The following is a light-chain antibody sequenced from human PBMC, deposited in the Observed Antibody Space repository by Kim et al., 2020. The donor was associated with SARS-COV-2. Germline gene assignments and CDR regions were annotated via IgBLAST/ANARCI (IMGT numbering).Light chain of an antibody. J-gene: IGLJ3*02. Sequence: SYELTQPPSVSVAPGKTARITCGGNNIGSKSVHWYQQKPGQAPVLVIYYDSDRPSGIPERFSGSNSGNTATLTMSRVEAGDEADYYCQVWDSSCDHQVFG. CDR1: NIGSKS. CDR2: YDS. V-gene: IGLV3-21*04. CDR3: QVWDSSCDHQV.